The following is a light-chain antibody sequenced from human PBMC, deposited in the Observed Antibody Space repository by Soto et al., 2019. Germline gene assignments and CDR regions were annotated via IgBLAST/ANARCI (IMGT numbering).Light chain of an antibody. Sequence: QSVLTQPASVSGSPGQSITISCTGTSSLVGNYDLVSWYQLRPGKAPKLMISEVTKRPSGVSNRFSGSKSGNTASLTISGLQAEDEADYYCCSYAGSSTLMFGGGTKVTVL. CDR3: CSYAGSSTLM. CDR1: SSLVGNYDL. CDR2: EVT. V-gene: IGLV2-23*02. J-gene: IGLJ3*02.